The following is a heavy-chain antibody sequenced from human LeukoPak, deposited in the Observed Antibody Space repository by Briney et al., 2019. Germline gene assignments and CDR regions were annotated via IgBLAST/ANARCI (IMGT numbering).Heavy chain of an antibody. Sequence: PGGSLRLSCAASGFTFSTYGMGWVRQAPGKGLEWVSSISYSDDSTYYADSVKGRFTIYRDNSKNTLSLQMNSQRAEDTAVYYCVKHSLYYYGSGTYFDYWGQGTLVTVSS. CDR1: GFTFSTYG. J-gene: IGHJ4*02. V-gene: IGHV3-23*01. CDR2: ISYSDDST. D-gene: IGHD3-10*01. CDR3: VKHSLYYYGSGTYFDY.